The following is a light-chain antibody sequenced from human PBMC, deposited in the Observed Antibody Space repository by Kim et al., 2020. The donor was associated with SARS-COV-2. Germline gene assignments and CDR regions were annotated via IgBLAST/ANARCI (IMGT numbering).Light chain of an antibody. Sequence: GQAVTISSTETNSDVGDYDDVSWYRHHPGKAPKLMIYHVNKRPSGVPDRFSGSKSGNTASLTISGLQAEDEADYYCCSYAGNYKVVFGGGTQLTVL. V-gene: IGLV2-11*01. J-gene: IGLJ3*02. CDR3: CSYAGNYKVV. CDR2: HVN. CDR1: NSDVGDYDD.